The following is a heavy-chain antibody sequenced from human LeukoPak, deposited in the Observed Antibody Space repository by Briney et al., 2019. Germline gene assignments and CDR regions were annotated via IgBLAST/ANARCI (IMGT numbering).Heavy chain of an antibody. J-gene: IGHJ2*01. D-gene: IGHD2-15*01. CDR3: ASGGGSWYFDL. CDR2: IYVSGST. V-gene: IGHV4-4*07. Sequence: PSETLSLTCTVSGGSISGYYWSWIRQPAGKGLEWIGRIYVSGSTNYNPFLKSRVTMSLDTSKDQFSLKLNSVTAADTAVYYCASGGGSWYFDLWGRGTLVTVSS. CDR1: GGSISGYY.